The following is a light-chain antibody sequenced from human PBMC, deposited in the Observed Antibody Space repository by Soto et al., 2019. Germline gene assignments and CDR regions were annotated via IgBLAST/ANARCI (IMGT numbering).Light chain of an antibody. CDR1: SGHSSYI. Sequence: QPVLTQSSSASASLGSSVKPTCTLSSGHSSYIIAWHHQQPGKAPRYLMKLEGSGSYNKGSGVPDRFSGSSSGADRYLTISNLQFEDEANYYCETWDSNTRVFGGGTKVTVL. V-gene: IGLV4-60*02. CDR2: LEGSGSY. J-gene: IGLJ2*01. CDR3: ETWDSNTRV.